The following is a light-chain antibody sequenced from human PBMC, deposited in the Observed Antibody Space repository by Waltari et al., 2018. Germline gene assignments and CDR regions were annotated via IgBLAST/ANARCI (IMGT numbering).Light chain of an antibody. Sequence: EIVMTQSPATLSVSPGESATLSCSASQSVRSNLAWYQQKPGQAPRPLIYGASTRATGIPARFSGSGSGTEFTLTISSMQSEDFAVYYCQQYNNWPPEYTFGQGTKLEIK. CDR2: GAS. CDR3: QQYNNWPPEYT. CDR1: QSVRSN. J-gene: IGKJ2*01. V-gene: IGKV3-15*01.